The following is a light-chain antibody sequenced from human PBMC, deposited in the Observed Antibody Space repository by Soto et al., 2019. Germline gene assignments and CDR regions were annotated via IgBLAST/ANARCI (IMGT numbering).Light chain of an antibody. CDR2: EDT. CDR1: DSDVGYYNY. Sequence: QSALTQPASVSGSPGQSITISCTGTDSDVGYYNYVSWYQHHPGKAPKLTIYEDTNRPSGVSDRFSASKSGNTASLTISGLQAEDEADYYCSSSTSSATLVFGGGTKLTVL. CDR3: SSSTSSATLV. V-gene: IGLV2-14*01. J-gene: IGLJ3*02.